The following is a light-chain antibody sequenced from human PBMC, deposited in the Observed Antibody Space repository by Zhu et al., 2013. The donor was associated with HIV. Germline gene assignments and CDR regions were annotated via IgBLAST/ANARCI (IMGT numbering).Light chain of an antibody. J-gene: IGKJ3*01. CDR1: QSLLHSNGYNY. Sequence: DIVMTQSPLSLPVTPGEPASISCRSSQSLLHSNGYNYLDWYLQKPGQSPQLLIYLGSNRASGVPDRFSGSGSGTDFTLKISRVEAEDVGIYYCVQALQTPFTFGPGTKLDIK. CDR3: VQALQTPFT. CDR2: LGS. V-gene: IGKV2-28*01.